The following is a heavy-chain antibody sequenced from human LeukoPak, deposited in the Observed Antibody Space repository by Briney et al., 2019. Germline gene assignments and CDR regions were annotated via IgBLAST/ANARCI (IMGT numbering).Heavy chain of an antibody. D-gene: IGHD7-27*01. CDR1: GYTFTSYD. V-gene: IGHV1-8*01. CDR3: ARGPPNWGYDY. CDR2: MSPNSGDT. Sequence: ASVKVSCKASGYTFTSYDFNWVRQATGQRPEWMGWMSPNSGDTGYAQKFQDRVTMTRNTSISTAYMELSSLRSDDPAVYYCARGPPNWGYDYWGPGTLVTVSS. J-gene: IGHJ4*02.